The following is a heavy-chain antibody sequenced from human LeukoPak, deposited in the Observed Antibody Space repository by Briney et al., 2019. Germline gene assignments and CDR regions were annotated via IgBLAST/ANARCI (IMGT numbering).Heavy chain of an antibody. J-gene: IGHJ6*02. Sequence: PGGSLRLSCEASGLSLSNYPMHWVRQAPGKGLEWITLITYDGAFDGGKTYYADSVKGRFTVSRDKSKNTLYLQMNSLRAEDTAVYYCAREMGYDILTGFLGGNDGMDVWGQGTTVTVSS. CDR1: GLSLSNYP. D-gene: IGHD3-9*01. CDR2: ITYDGAFDGGKT. V-gene: IGHV3-30*01. CDR3: AREMGYDILTGFLGGNDGMDV.